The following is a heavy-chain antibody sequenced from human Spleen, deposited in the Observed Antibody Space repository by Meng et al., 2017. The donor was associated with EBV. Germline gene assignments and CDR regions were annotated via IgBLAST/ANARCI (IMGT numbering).Heavy chain of an antibody. V-gene: IGHV1-69*01. CDR3: ASESGRGYTPDY. CDR2: IVPIVGKS. CDR1: GVNFRHIA. D-gene: IGHD3-10*01. Sequence: QGQVGEFGAGVKKPGSSVKVSCTASGVNFRHIAIGWVRQAPGQGLEWMGAIVPIVGKSNYAERFNDRVIITADEFTSTRYMELSSLRSEDTAVYYCASESGRGYTPDYWGQGTLVTVSS. J-gene: IGHJ4*02.